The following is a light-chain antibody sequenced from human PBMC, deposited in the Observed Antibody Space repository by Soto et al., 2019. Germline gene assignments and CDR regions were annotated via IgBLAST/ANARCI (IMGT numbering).Light chain of an antibody. CDR3: SSHASSGV. CDR2: EVS. CDR1: ISDVGAYDY. V-gene: IGLV2-14*01. Sequence: QSALTQPASVSGSPGQSIAISCTGTISDVGAYDYVSWYQQHPGKAPKLIIYEVSNRPSGVSSRFSGSKSGNTASLTISGLQPEDEADYYCSSHASSGVFGTGTRSPS. J-gene: IGLJ1*01.